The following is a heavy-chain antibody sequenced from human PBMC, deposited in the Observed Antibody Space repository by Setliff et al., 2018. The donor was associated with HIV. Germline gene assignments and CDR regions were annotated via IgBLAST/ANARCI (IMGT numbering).Heavy chain of an antibody. V-gene: IGHV4-59*11. Sequence: TETLSLTCTVSGGSISSHYWSWIRQPPGKGLEWIGYIYYSGSTNYNPSLKSRVTISVDTSKNQFSLKLSSVTAADTAVYYCARDGPLEGSYRYYYYYMDVWGKGTTVTVSS. CDR2: IYYSGST. D-gene: IGHD3-10*01. J-gene: IGHJ6*03. CDR3: ARDGPLEGSYRYYYYYMDV. CDR1: GGSISSHY.